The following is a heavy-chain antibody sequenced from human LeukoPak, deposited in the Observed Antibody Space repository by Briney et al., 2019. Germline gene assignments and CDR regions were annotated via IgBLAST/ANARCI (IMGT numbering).Heavy chain of an antibody. CDR1: GGSISSYY. Sequence: MASETLSLTCTVSGGSISSYYWGWIRQHPGKGLEWIGYIYYSGSTNYNPSLKSRVTISVDTSKNQFSLKLSSVTAADTAVYYCARRPDFNYSYFYMDVWGKGTTVTVSS. J-gene: IGHJ6*03. CDR2: IYYSGST. D-gene: IGHD3-3*01. V-gene: IGHV4-59*01. CDR3: ARRPDFNYSYFYMDV.